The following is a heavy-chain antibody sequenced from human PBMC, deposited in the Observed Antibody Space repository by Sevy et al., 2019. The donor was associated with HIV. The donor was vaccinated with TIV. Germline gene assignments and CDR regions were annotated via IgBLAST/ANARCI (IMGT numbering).Heavy chain of an antibody. CDR1: GYSFTSYW. D-gene: IGHD3-22*01. CDR2: IYPGDSDT. V-gene: IGHV5-51*01. Sequence: ESLKISCKGSGYSFTSYWIGWVRQMPGKGLEWMGIIYPGDSDTRYSPSFQGRVTISADKSISTAYLQWSSLKASDTAVYYCARHRRYYYDSSGYSYYGMDVWGQGTTVTVSS. J-gene: IGHJ6*02. CDR3: ARHRRYYYDSSGYSYYGMDV.